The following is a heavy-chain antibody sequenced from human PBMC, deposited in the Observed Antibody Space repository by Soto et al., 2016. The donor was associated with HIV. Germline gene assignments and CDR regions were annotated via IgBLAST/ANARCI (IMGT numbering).Heavy chain of an antibody. J-gene: IGHJ4*02. CDR3: ARGNLDYYDSSGPGRLGY. V-gene: IGHV3-74*01. D-gene: IGHD3-22*01. CDR1: GFTFSSYW. CDR2: INSDGSST. Sequence: EVQLVESGGGLVQPGGSLRLSCAASGFTFSSYWMHWVRQAPGKGLVWVSRINSDGSSTSYADSVKGRFTISRDNAKNTLYLQMNSLRAEDTAVYYCARGNLDYYDSSGPGRLGYWGQGTLVTVSS.